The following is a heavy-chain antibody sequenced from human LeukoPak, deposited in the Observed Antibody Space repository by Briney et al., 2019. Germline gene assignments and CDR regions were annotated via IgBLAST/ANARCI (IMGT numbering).Heavy chain of an antibody. CDR3: GKTTVGYSIGQKPAWPVDY. V-gene: IGHV3-11*01. J-gene: IGHJ4*02. Sequence: GGSLRLSCAASGFTFSDYYMSWIRQAPGKGLEWVSYISSSCSSIYYAASVNGRFTISTHNAKTSLYLQMNRLRAEDTAVYYCGKTTVGYSIGQKPAWPVDYWGQGTLVTVSS. D-gene: IGHD5-18*01. CDR1: GFTFSDYY. CDR2: ISSSCSSI.